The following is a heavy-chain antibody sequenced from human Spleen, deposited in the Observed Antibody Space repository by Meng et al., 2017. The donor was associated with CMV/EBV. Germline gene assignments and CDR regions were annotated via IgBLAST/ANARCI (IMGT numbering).Heavy chain of an antibody. CDR1: GFTFSDYY. CDR2: ISSSGSTI. D-gene: IGHD2-15*01. CDR3: ARGFGYFSGGSCSDLDY. V-gene: IGHV3-11*01. J-gene: IGHJ4*02. Sequence: GESLKISCAASGFTFSDYYMSWIRQAPGKGLEWVSSISSSGSTIYYADSVKGRFTISRDNAKNPLYLQMNSLIAEDTAVYYCARGFGYFSGGSCSDLDYWGQGTLVTVSS.